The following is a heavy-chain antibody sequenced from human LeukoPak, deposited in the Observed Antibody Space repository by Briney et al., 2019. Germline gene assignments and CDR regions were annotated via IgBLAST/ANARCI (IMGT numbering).Heavy chain of an antibody. CDR1: GGSFSGYY. CDR3: ASSSRVVVVAATRYYYYYMDV. Sequence: TSETLSLTCAVYGGSFSGYYWSWIRQPPGKGLEWIGEINHSGSTNYNPSLKSRVTISVDTSKNQFSLKLSSVTAADTAVYYCASSSRVVVVAATRYYYYYMDVWGKGTTVTVSS. D-gene: IGHD2-15*01. V-gene: IGHV4-34*01. J-gene: IGHJ6*03. CDR2: INHSGST.